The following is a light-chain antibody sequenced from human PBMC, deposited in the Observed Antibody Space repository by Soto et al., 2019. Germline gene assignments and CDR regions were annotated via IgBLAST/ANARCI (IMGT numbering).Light chain of an antibody. CDR3: SSYTSSSTRV. J-gene: IGLJ3*02. CDR1: SSDGGGDNY. Sequence: QSALTQPASVSGSPGQSITISCTGTSSDGGGDNYVYWYQQHPGKAPKLMIYEVSNRPSGVSNRFSGSKSGNTASLTISWLQAEDEADYYCSSYTSSSTRVFGGGTKVTVL. CDR2: EVS. V-gene: IGLV2-14*01.